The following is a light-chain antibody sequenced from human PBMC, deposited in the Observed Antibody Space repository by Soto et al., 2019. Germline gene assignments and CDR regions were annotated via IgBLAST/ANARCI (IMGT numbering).Light chain of an antibody. CDR1: QSINNRY. Sequence: EIVLTQSPGTLSLSPGERATLSCRASQSINNRYCAWYQQKPGQATRLLIYGASSRATGIPDRFIGSGSESDCSHNISSLESNNSAAYYCKQVGSSPACAFGPGNKVDIK. CDR3: KQVGSSPACA. V-gene: IGKV3-20*01. J-gene: IGKJ3*01. CDR2: GAS.